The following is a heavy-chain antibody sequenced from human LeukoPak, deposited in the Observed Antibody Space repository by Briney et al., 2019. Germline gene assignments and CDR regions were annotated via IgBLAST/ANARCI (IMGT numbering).Heavy chain of an antibody. Sequence: SETLSLTCTVSGGSVSSGDNYWSWIRQPPGTGLEWIGSIYYSGSTYYNPSLKSRVTISVDTSKNQFSLKLSSVTAADTAVYYCARVKVVPAGTSYYYYGMDVWGQGTTVTVSS. CDR1: GGSVSSGDNY. CDR2: IYYSGST. CDR3: ARVKVVPAGTSYYYYGMDV. D-gene: IGHD2-2*01. V-gene: IGHV4-30-4*01. J-gene: IGHJ6*02.